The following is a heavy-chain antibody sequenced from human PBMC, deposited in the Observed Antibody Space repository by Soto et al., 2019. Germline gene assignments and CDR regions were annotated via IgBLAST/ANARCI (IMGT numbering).Heavy chain of an antibody. V-gene: IGHV3-74*01. CDR2: TNSDGFGA. J-gene: IGHJ6*02. D-gene: IGHD2-8*01. CDR3: AKDGSPYCTNGVCYTGPPTPDYGMDV. CDR1: GFSFTNSW. Sequence: LRLSCAASGFSFTNSWMHWVRQAPGQGLVWVARTNSDGFGANYADSVKGRFTISRDSSRNTLYVQMNSLRAEDTAVYYCAKDGSPYCTNGVCYTGPPTPDYGMDVWGQGTTVTVSS.